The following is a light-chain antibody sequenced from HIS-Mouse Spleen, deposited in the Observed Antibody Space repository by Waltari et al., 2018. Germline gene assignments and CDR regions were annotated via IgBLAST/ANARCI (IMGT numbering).Light chain of an antibody. V-gene: IGLV3-21*02. J-gene: IGLJ3*02. CDR3: NSRDSSGNLWV. Sequence: SYVLTQPPSVSVAPGQTARITCGGNNIGSKSVHWYQQKPGQAPVLVVYDDSDRPSGIPDRFSGSSSGNTASLTITGAQAEDEADYYCNSRDSSGNLWVFGGGTKLTVL. CDR2: DDS. CDR1: NIGSKS.